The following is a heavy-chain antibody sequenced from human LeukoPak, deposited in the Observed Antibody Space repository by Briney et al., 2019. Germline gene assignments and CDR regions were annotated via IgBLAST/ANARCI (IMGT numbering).Heavy chain of an antibody. CDR1: GYSISSGYY. D-gene: IGHD2-21*02. Sequence: PSETLSLTCTVSGYSISSGYYWGWIRQPPGKGLEWIGSIYHSGSTYYNPSLKSRVTISVDTSKNQFSLQLNSVTAADTAVYYCARRRLFLAHAFDIWGQGTMVTVSS. CDR2: IYHSGST. CDR3: ARRRLFLAHAFDI. J-gene: IGHJ3*02. V-gene: IGHV4-38-2*02.